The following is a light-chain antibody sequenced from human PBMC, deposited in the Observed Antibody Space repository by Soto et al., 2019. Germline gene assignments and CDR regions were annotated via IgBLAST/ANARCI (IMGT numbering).Light chain of an antibody. CDR3: ASYTTTITRFV. Sequence: QSVLTQPPSVSGSPGQSVTIPCTGTSSDIGDYNRVSWYQQAPGTAPKVMIYEVSNRPSGVPDRFSGSKSGNTASLTISGLQAEDEAEYYCASYTTTITRFVFGTGTKVTVL. CDR1: SSDIGDYNR. V-gene: IGLV2-18*02. J-gene: IGLJ1*01. CDR2: EVS.